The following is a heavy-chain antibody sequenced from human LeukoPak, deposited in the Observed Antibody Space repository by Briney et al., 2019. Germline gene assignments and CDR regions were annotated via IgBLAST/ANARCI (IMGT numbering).Heavy chain of an antibody. Sequence: GASVRVSCKASGYTFTGYYMHWVRQAPGQGLEWMGWINPNSGGTNYAQKFQGRVTMTRDTSISTAYMELSSLRADDTATYYCARGRAAAALFWFDPWGQGTLVTVSS. V-gene: IGHV1-2*02. CDR1: GYTFTGYY. J-gene: IGHJ5*02. CDR3: ARGRAAAALFWFDP. D-gene: IGHD6-13*01. CDR2: INPNSGGT.